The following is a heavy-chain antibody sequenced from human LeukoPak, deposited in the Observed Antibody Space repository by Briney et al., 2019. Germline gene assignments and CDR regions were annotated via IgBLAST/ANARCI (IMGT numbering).Heavy chain of an antibody. CDR3: ARMAMDPAMVTNFFDL. D-gene: IGHD5-18*01. V-gene: IGHV1-46*01. CDR1: VYTFTDYY. Sequence: ASVKVSCKASVYTFTDYYMYWVRQAPGQGPECMGVIHPSGGGTTYAQKFQGRVTLTKDTATSTVYIELSSLRSDDTAAYYCARMAMDPAMVTNFFDLWGQGTLLIVSA. CDR2: IHPSGGGT. J-gene: IGHJ4*02.